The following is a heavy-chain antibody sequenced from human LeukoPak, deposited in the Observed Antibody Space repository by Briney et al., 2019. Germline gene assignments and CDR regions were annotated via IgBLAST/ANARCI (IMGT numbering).Heavy chain of an antibody. CDR3: ARGQQLVLG. CDR2: IIPILGIA. Sequence: SVKVSCKASGGTFSTSSISWVRQAPGQGLEWMGRIIPILGIANYAQKFQGRVTITADKSTSTAYMELSSLRSEDTAVYYCARGQQLVLGWGQGTLVTVSS. V-gene: IGHV1-69*04. D-gene: IGHD6-13*01. CDR1: GGTFSTSS. J-gene: IGHJ4*02.